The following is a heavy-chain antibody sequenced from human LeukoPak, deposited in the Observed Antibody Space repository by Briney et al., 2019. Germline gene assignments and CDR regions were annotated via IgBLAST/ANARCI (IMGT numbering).Heavy chain of an antibody. V-gene: IGHV3-30*02. Sequence: QTGGSLRLSCAASGFTFSSYGMHWVRQAPGKGLEWVAFIRYDGSNKSYADSVKGRFTISRDNAKNTVYLQIHSLRPEDTAIYYCAREVVGDNSDSPDSGVFWGRGTLVSVSS. J-gene: IGHJ2*01. CDR3: AREVVGDNSDSPDSGVF. CDR2: IRYDGSNK. D-gene: IGHD2-15*01. CDR1: GFTFSSYG.